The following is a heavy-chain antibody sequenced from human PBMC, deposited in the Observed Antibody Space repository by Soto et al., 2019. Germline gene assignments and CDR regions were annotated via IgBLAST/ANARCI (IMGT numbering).Heavy chain of an antibody. D-gene: IGHD1-1*01. J-gene: IGHJ4*02. CDR2: ILYTGSS. CDR1: GGFVRSDDHY. CDR3: ARLNTGPTNRGTAFDY. V-gene: IGHV4-39*02. Sequence: SETLSLTCAVSGGFVRSDDHYWGWIRQPPGRGLEWIGSILYTGSSYYNPSLKSRVSMSVDTSRNLFSLNLTSVTAADTARYYCARLNTGPTNRGTAFDYWGQGTQVTVSS.